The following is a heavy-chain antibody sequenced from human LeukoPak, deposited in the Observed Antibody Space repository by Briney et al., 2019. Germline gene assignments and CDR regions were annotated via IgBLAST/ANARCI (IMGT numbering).Heavy chain of an antibody. J-gene: IGHJ4*02. D-gene: IGHD4-17*01. CDR2: ISGSGGSR. V-gene: IGHV3-23*01. Sequence: PGGSLRLSCEASGFTFSSFAMTWVRQAPGRGLQWVSTISGSGGSRHYADSVKGRFIVSRDTSKNTVFLQMNSLTAEDTAVYYCAKCALGDYVGPHDFWGQGTLVTVSS. CDR1: GFTFSSFA. CDR3: AKCALGDYVGPHDF.